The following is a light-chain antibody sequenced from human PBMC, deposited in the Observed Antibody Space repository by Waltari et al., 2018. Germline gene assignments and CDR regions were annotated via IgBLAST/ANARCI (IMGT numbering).Light chain of an antibody. CDR2: VNSDGSH. CDR1: GGHSTYS. Sequence: QLMLTQSPSASASLGASVKLTCTLSGGHSTYSIAWHQQQPQKGPRYLMKVNSDGSHLKGDGVPDRFAGSSSGAERYLTISSLQSEDEADYYCQTGGFGIWVFGGGTKLTVL. J-gene: IGLJ3*02. V-gene: IGLV4-69*01. CDR3: QTGGFGIWV.